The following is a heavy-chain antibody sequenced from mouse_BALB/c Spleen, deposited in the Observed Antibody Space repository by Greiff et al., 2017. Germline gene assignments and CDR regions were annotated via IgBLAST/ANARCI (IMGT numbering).Heavy chain of an antibody. V-gene: IGHV5-4*02. J-gene: IGHJ3*01. CDR3: ARNYGSTYGGFAY. CDR2: ISDGGSYT. D-gene: IGHD1-1*01. Sequence: EVQLQESGGGLVKPGGSLKLSCAASGFTFSDYYMYWVRQTPEKRLEWVATISDGGSYTYYPDSVKGRFTISRDNAKNNLYLQMSSLKSEDTAMYYCARNYGSTYGGFAYWGQGTLVTVSA. CDR1: GFTFSDYY.